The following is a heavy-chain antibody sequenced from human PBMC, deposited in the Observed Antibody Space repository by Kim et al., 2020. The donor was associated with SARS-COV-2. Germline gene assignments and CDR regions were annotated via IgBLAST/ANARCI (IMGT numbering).Heavy chain of an antibody. Sequence: ASVKVSCKASGYTFTSYDINWVRQATGQGLEWMGWMNPNSGNTGYAQKFQGRVTMTRNTSISTAYMELSSLRSEDTAVYYCARPSNPPYGEWGSYRYWYWFDPWGQGTLVTVSS. CDR2: MNPNSGNT. CDR1: GYTFTSYD. CDR3: ARPSNPPYGEWGSYRYWYWFDP. J-gene: IGHJ5*02. D-gene: IGHD3-16*02. V-gene: IGHV1-8*01.